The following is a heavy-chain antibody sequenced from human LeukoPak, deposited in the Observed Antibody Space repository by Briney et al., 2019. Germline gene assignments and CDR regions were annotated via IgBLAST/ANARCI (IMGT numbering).Heavy chain of an antibody. D-gene: IGHD6-13*01. Sequence: PSGTLSLTCAVSGGSISSSNWWSWVRQPPGKGLEWIGYIYYSGSTNHNPSLKSRVTISVDTSKNQFSLKLSSVTAADTAVYYCARAGLGYSSSWDYYYYMDVWGKGTTVTVSS. J-gene: IGHJ6*03. CDR2: IYYSGST. CDR3: ARAGLGYSSSWDYYYYMDV. V-gene: IGHV4-4*02. CDR1: GGSISSSNW.